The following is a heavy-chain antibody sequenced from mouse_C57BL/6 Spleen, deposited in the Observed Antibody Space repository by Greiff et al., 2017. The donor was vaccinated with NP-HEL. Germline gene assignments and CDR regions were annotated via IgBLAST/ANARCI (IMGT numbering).Heavy chain of an antibody. J-gene: IGHJ2*01. V-gene: IGHV1-66*01. CDR2: IYPGSGNT. Sequence: QVQLQQSGPELVKPGASVKISCKASGYSFTSYYIHWVKQRPGQGLEWIGWIYPGSGNTKYNEKFKGKATPTADTSSSTAYMQLSSLTSEDSAVYYCARGMYSFDYWGQGTTLTVSS. CDR3: ARGMYSFDY. CDR1: GYSFTSYY.